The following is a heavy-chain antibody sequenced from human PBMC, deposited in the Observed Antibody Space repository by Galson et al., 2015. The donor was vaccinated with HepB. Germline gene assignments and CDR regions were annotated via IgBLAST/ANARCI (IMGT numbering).Heavy chain of an antibody. Sequence: SLRLSCAASGFTFSNYAMSWVRQAPGQGLEWVSSISSAGGTTYYKDSVKGRFTISRDNSRNTLYLQMNSLTAEDTAIYFCAKDGTYFHFGFLDYWGQGTLVTVSS. D-gene: IGHD1-26*01. V-gene: IGHV3-23*01. CDR3: AKDGTYFHFGFLDY. CDR2: ISSAGGTT. CDR1: GFTFSNYA. J-gene: IGHJ4*02.